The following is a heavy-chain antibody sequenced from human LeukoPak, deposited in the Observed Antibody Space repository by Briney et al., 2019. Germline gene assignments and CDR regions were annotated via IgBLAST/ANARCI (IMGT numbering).Heavy chain of an antibody. Sequence: ASVKVSCKASGHTFTSYGISWVRQAPGQGLEWMGWISAYNGNTNYAQKLQGRVTMTTDTSTSTAYMELRSLRSDDTAVYYCARGRSTYDSSAYYYGNWGQGILVTVSS. CDR3: ARGRSTYDSSAYYYGN. D-gene: IGHD3-22*01. CDR2: ISAYNGNT. J-gene: IGHJ4*02. CDR1: GHTFTSYG. V-gene: IGHV1-18*01.